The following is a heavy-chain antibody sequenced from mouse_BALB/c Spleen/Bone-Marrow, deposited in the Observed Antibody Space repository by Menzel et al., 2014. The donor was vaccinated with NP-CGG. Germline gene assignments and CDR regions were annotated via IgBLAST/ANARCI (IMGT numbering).Heavy chain of an antibody. CDR3: ALTTATPFAY. D-gene: IGHD1-2*01. Sequence: VQGVESGAELAKPGASVKMSCKASGYTFTVYWIHWVKQRPGLGLEWIGYINPSTAYTEYNQKFKDKATLTADKSSTTAYMQLSSLTSEDSAVYYCALTTATPFAYWGQGTLVTVS. CDR1: GYTFTVYW. CDR2: INPSTAYT. J-gene: IGHJ3*01. V-gene: IGHV1-7*01.